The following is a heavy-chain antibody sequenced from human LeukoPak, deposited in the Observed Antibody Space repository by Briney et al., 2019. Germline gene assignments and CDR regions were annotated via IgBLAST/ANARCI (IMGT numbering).Heavy chain of an antibody. V-gene: IGHV1-69*01. CDR1: GGTFSSYA. CDR3: ARLDIVVVPAAYNTNGYFDN. CDR2: IIPIFGTA. J-gene: IGHJ4*02. Sequence: ASVKVSCKASGGTFSSYAISWVRQAPGQGLEWMGGIIPIFGTANYAQKFQGGVTITADESTSTAYMELSSLRSEDTAVYYCARLDIVVVPAAYNTNGYFDNWGQGTLVTVSS. D-gene: IGHD2-2*01.